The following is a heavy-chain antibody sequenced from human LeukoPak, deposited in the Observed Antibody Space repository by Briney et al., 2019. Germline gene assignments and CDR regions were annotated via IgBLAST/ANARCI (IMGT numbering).Heavy chain of an antibody. CDR1: GFTFSSCA. D-gene: IGHD2-21*02. CDR2: ISAGGGGSI. CDR3: AYCGGDCYTRLHF. Sequence: PGGSLRLSCAASGFTFSSCAMSWVRQAPGKGLEWVSAISAGGGGSIYYADSVKGRFTISRDNSKNTLYLQMNSLRAEDTAVYYCAYCGGDCYTRLHFWGQGTLVTVSS. J-gene: IGHJ4*02. V-gene: IGHV3-23*01.